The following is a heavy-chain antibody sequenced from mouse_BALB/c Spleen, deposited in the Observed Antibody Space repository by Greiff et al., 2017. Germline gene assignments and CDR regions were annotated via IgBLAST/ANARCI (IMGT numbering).Heavy chain of an antibody. V-gene: IGHV1-80*01. Sequence: VQLQQSGAELVRPGSSVKISCKASGYAFSRYWMNWVKQRPGQGLEWIGQIYPGDGDTNYNGKFKGKATLTADKSSSTAYMQLSSLTSEDSAVYFCAREGNYYDYGWGQGTLVTVSA. CDR1: GYAFSRYW. CDR2: IYPGDGDT. D-gene: IGHD2-4*01. CDR3: AREGNYYDYG. J-gene: IGHJ3*02.